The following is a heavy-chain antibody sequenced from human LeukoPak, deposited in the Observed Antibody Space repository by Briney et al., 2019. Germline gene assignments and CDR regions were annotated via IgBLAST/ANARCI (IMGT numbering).Heavy chain of an antibody. CDR1: GGSISSYY. J-gene: IGHJ4*02. V-gene: IGHV4-4*07. Sequence: SETLSLTCTVSGGSISSYYWSWIRQPAGKGLEWIGRIYTSGSTNYNPSLKSRVTISVDTSKNQFSLKLSSVTAADTAVYYCARDTYYYDSSGYNRFDYWGQGTLVTVSS. CDR3: ARDTYYYDSSGYNRFDY. CDR2: IYTSGST. D-gene: IGHD3-22*01.